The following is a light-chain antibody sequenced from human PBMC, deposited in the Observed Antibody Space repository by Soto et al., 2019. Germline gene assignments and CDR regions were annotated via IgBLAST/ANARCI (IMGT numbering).Light chain of an antibody. CDR3: QQSFSTPT. V-gene: IGKV1-39*01. Sequence: DIQMTQSPSSLSTSVGDRVTITCRASQRINIYLNWYRQKPGKAPELLIYSASNLQSGVPSRFSGSGSGTDFTPTIASLQPEDFATYYCQQSFSTPTFGQGTRLEIK. CDR1: QRINIY. J-gene: IGKJ5*01. CDR2: SAS.